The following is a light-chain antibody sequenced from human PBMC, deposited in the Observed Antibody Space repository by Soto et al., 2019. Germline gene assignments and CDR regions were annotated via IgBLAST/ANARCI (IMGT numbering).Light chain of an antibody. J-gene: IGKJ1*01. Sequence: DIVMTXSXDXXAVSLGERATINCKSSQSVLYSSNNKNYLAWYQQKPGQPPKLLIYWASTRESGVPDRFSGSGSGTDFTLTISSLQAEDVAVYYCQQYYRPWTFGQGTKVEIK. CDR3: QQYYRPWT. CDR1: QSVLYSSNNKNY. CDR2: WAS. V-gene: IGKV4-1*01.